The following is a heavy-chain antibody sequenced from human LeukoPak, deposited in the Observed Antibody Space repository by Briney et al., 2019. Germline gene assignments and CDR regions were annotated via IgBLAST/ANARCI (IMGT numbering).Heavy chain of an antibody. Sequence: ASVKVSCKASGYTFTGYYMHWVRQAPGQGLERMGWINPNSGGTNYAQKFQGRVTMTRDTSISTAYMELSRLRSDDTAVYYGPRDKGPSEDIVLMVYAHWGQGTLVTVSS. D-gene: IGHD2-8*01. CDR2: INPNSGGT. CDR3: PRDKGPSEDIVLMVYAH. J-gene: IGHJ4*02. CDR1: GYTFTGYY. V-gene: IGHV1-2*02.